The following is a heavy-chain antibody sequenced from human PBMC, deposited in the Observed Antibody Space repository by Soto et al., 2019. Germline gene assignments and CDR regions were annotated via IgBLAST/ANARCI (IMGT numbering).Heavy chain of an antibody. CDR3: ARAVGSSSWYPYYYYYGMDV. CDR1: GGSFSGYY. V-gene: IGHV4-34*01. J-gene: IGHJ6*02. CDR2: INHSGST. Sequence: QVQLQQWGAGLLKPSETLSLTCAVYGGSFSGYYWSWIRQPPGKGLEWIGEINHSGSTNYNPSLKSRVTISVDTSKSQFSLKLSSVTAADTAVYYCARAVGSSSWYPYYYYYGMDVWGQGTTVTVSS. D-gene: IGHD6-13*01.